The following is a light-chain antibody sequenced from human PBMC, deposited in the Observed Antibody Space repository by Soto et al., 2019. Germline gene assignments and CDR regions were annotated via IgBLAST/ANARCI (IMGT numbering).Light chain of an antibody. CDR1: QFVSSN. CDR3: QQYHNWPPIT. V-gene: IGKV3D-15*01. J-gene: IGKJ5*01. Sequence: EIVMTQSPVTLSVSPGERATLSCRASQFVSSNLAWYQQKPGQAPRLLIYGASTRATGIPARFSGSGSGTEFTLTISNLQSEDFAVYFCQQYHNWPPITFGQGTRLET. CDR2: GAS.